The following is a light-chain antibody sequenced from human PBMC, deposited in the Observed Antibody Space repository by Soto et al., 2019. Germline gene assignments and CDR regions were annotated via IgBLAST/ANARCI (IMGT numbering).Light chain of an antibody. CDR3: QQYDNWPPLT. CDR2: GAS. CDR1: QSVSSN. Sequence: EVGMTQSPASLSLSKGERATLSCRASQSVSSNLAWYQQKPGQAPRLLIYGASTRATGVPARFSGSGSGTEFTLTISTLQSEDFAVYYCQQYDNWPPLTFGGGTKVDIK. J-gene: IGKJ4*01. V-gene: IGKV3-15*01.